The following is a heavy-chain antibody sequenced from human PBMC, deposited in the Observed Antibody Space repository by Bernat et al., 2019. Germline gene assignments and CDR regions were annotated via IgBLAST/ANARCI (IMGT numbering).Heavy chain of an antibody. J-gene: IGHJ3*02. D-gene: IGHD3-22*01. Sequence: QGTLKESGPVLVKPTETLTLTCTVSGFSLSNARMGVSWIRQPPGKALEWLAHIFSNDEKSYSTSLKSRLTISKDTSKSQVVLTMTNMEPVDTATYYCARHYYYYSSGYYDAFDIWGQWTMVTVSS. CDR3: ARHYYYYSSGYYDAFDI. V-gene: IGHV2-26*01. CDR2: IFSNDEK. CDR1: GFSLSNARMG.